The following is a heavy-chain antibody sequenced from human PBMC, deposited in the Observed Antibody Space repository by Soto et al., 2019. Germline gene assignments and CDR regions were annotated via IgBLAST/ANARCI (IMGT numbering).Heavy chain of an antibody. CDR2: MNPNSGNT. CDR1: GYTFTSYD. D-gene: IGHD2-2*01. J-gene: IGHJ4*02. CDR3: ARGAQLCPWCFDY. V-gene: IGHV1-8*01. Sequence: WASVKVSCKASGYTFTSYDINWVRQATGQGLEWMGWMNPNSGNTGYAQKFQGRVTMTRNTSISTAYMELSSLRSEDTAVYYCARGAQLCPWCFDYWGQGTLVTVSS.